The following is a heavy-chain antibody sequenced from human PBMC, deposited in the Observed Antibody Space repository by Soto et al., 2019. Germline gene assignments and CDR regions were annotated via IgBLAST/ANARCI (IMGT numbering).Heavy chain of an antibody. CDR2: MSYVGRST. J-gene: IGHJ4*02. Sequence: QVQLVESGGGVVQPGRSLRLTCAASGFTFSSYAMHWVRQAPGKGLEWVAVMSYVGRSTYYADSIKGRFTISSDNSKNTLYLQMTDLRPEDSAVYYCAKALSSRVVISTCFDYWGQGTLVTVSS. CDR1: GFTFSSYA. D-gene: IGHD3-22*01. CDR3: AKALSSRVVISTCFDY. V-gene: IGHV3-30*18.